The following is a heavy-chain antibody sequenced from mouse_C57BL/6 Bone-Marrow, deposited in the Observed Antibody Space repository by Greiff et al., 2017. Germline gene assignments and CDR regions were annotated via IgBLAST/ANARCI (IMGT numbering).Heavy chain of an antibody. J-gene: IGHJ3*01. D-gene: IGHD1-1*01. CDR2: IDPSDSYT. CDR3: ARRYYYGSSYSFAY. Sequence: QVQLQQPGPELVMPGASVQLSCQASGYPFTSYWMPWVQQRPGQSLAWIGEIDPSDSYTNYHPTFQGKSPLTVDKSSSTSYMQLSSLTSEDSSVYYCARRYYYGSSYSFAYWGQGTLVTASA. CDR1: GYPFTSYW. V-gene: IGHV1-69*01.